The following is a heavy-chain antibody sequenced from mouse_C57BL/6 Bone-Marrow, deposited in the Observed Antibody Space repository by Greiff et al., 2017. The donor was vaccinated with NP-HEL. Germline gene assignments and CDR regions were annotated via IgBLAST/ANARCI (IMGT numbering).Heavy chain of an antibody. D-gene: IGHD1-1*01. CDR1: GYTFTDYY. CDR2: INPNNGGT. Sequence: VQLQQSGPELVKPGASVKISCKASGYTFTDYYMNWVRQSHGKSLEWIGDINPNNGGTSYNQKFKGKATLTVDKSYSTAYMELRSLTSEDSAVYYCARDIYYGSSYAMDYWGQGTSVTVSS. V-gene: IGHV1-26*01. CDR3: ARDIYYGSSYAMDY. J-gene: IGHJ4*01.